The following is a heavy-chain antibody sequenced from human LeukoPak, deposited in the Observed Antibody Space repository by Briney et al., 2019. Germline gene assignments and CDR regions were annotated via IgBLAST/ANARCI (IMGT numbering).Heavy chain of an antibody. V-gene: IGHV1-8*01. Sequence: ASVKVSCKASGYTFTSYDINWVRQAPGQGLEWMGWMNPNSGNTGYAQNFQGTVTMTRDTSINTAYMELSSLRSEDTAVYYCARSRFATNSHFDFWGQGTLVTVSS. CDR2: MNPNSGNT. D-gene: IGHD1-26*01. CDR1: GYTFTSYD. CDR3: ARSRFATNSHFDF. J-gene: IGHJ4*02.